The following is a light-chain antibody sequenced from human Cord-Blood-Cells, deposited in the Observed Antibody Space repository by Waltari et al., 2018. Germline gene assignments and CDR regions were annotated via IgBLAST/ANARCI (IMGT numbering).Light chain of an antibody. CDR1: SRDVGGYSY. V-gene: IGLV2-14*01. CDR3: SSYTSSSTWV. CDR2: DVS. J-gene: IGLJ3*02. Sequence: QSALTQPASVSGSPGQSITIPCTGTSRDVGGYSYVSWHPQHPGQAPKLMIYDVSKRPSGVSNRFSGSKSGNTASLTISGLQAEDEADYYCSSYTSSSTWVFGGGTKLTVL.